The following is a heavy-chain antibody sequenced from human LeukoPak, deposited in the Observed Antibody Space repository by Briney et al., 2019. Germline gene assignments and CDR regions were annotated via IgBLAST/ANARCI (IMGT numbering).Heavy chain of an antibody. J-gene: IGHJ4*02. Sequence: GGSLRLSCAASGFTFDDYAMHWVRQAPGKGLEWVSGISWNSGSMGYADSEKGRFTISRDNAKNSLYLQMNSLRAEDTALYYCAKVGRGYYDSSGYPGFIDYWGQGTLVTVSS. V-gene: IGHV3-9*01. CDR1: GFTFDDYA. CDR3: AKVGRGYYDSSGYPGFIDY. D-gene: IGHD3-22*01. CDR2: ISWNSGSM.